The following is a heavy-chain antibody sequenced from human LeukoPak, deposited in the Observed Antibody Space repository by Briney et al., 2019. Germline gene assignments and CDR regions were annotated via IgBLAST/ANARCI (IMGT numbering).Heavy chain of an antibody. CDR1: GYTFTSYY. Sequence: ASVKVSCKASGYTFTSYYMHWVRQAPGQGLEWMGIINPSGGSTSYAQKFQGRVTMTGDTSTSTVYMELSSLRSEDTAVYYCARVDYYDSSGYWGGFDPWGQGTLVTVSS. J-gene: IGHJ5*02. D-gene: IGHD3-22*01. V-gene: IGHV1-46*01. CDR3: ARVDYYDSSGYWGGFDP. CDR2: INPSGGST.